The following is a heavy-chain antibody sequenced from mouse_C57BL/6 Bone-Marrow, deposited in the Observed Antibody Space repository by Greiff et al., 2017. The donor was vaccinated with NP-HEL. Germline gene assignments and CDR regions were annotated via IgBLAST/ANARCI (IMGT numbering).Heavy chain of an antibody. CDR3: ARVSTMFNCFAY. V-gene: IGHV1-59*01. J-gene: IGHJ3*01. CDR1: GYTFTSYW. CDR2: IDPSDSYT. Sequence: QVQLQQPGAELVRPGTSVKLSCKASGYTFTSYWMHWVKQRPGQGLEWIGVIDPSDSYTNYNQKFKGKATLTVDTSSSTAYMQLSSLTSEDSAVYYCARVSTMFNCFAYWGQGTLVNVSA. D-gene: IGHD2-2*01.